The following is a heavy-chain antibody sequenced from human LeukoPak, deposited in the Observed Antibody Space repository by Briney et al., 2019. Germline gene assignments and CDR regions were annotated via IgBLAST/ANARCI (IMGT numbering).Heavy chain of an antibody. D-gene: IGHD3-10*01. CDR1: GGSFSGYS. CDR3: ARGVDYYGV. J-gene: IGHJ4*02. Sequence: SETLSLTCAVYGGSFSGYSWNWIRQPPVKGLEWIGEINHSGGTNYNPTLKSRVTISVDTSKKQFSLKLSSVTAADTALYYCARGVDYYGVWGQGTLVAVSS. CDR2: INHSGGT. V-gene: IGHV4-34*01.